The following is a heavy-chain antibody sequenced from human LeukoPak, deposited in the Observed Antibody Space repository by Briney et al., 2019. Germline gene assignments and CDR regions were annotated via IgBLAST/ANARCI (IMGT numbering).Heavy chain of an antibody. CDR1: EFTFNNFW. CDR2: IKQGGSEK. V-gene: IGHV3-7*03. Sequence: GGSLRLSCAASEFTFNNFWMSWVCQAPGKGLEWVANIKQGGSEKYYVDSVKGRFTISRDNAKNLLYLQMNSLRAEDTAVYYCARIRYYDSRPFFDYWGQGTLVTVSS. CDR3: ARIRYYDSRPFFDY. J-gene: IGHJ4*02. D-gene: IGHD3-22*01.